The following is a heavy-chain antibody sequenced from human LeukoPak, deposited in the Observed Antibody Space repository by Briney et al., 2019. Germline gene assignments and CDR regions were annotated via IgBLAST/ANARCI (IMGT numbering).Heavy chain of an antibody. CDR1: GYTFTGYY. J-gene: IGHJ4*02. CDR3: ARDSYIAAAGTCDY. D-gene: IGHD6-13*01. CDR2: INPNSGGT. Sequence: ASVKVSCKASGYTFTGYYMHWVRQAPGQGLEGMGWINPNSGGTNYAQKFQGRVTMPRDTSISTAYMELRRLRSDDTAVYYCARDSYIAAAGTCDYWGQGTLVTVSS. V-gene: IGHV1-2*02.